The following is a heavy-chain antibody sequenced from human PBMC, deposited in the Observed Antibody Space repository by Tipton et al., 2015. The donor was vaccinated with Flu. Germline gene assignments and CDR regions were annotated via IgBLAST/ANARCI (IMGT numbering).Heavy chain of an antibody. D-gene: IGHD2-21*02. V-gene: IGHV5-51*01. CDR2: IYPDDSDT. CDR3: VRQNCGGDCYPDY. Sequence: QLVQSGAEVKKPGESLKISCKGSGFSFSTYWIAWVRQMPGKGLEWMGIIYPDDSDTKYSPSFQGQVTFSADKSVNTAYLHWSSLKASDTAIYFCVRQNCGGDCYPDYWGQGTLVTVSS. CDR1: GFSFSTYW. J-gene: IGHJ4*02.